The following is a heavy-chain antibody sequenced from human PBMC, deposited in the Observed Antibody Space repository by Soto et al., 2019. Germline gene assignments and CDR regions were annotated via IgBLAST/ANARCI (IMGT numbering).Heavy chain of an antibody. V-gene: IGHV1-2*02. CDR2: INPNSGGT. D-gene: IGHD6-19*01. CDR3: ASAAVTGTAGLDF. Sequence: GASVKVSCKASGYTFTSYVISWVRQAPGQGLEWMGWINPNSGGTKYAEKFQGRVTMTRDTSISTAYVELSRLTSDDTAVYYCASAAVTGTAGLDFWGQGTLVTVSS. J-gene: IGHJ4*02. CDR1: GYTFTSYV.